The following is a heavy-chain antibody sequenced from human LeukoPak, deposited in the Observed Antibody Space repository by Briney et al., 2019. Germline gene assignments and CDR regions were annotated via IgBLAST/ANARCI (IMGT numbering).Heavy chain of an antibody. CDR1: GGSFSGYY. V-gene: IGHV4-34*01. CDR2: INHSGST. D-gene: IGHD6-6*01. Sequence: PSETLSLTCAVYGGSFSGYYWSWIRQPPGKGLEWIGEINHSGSTNYNPSLKSRVTISVDTSKNQFPLKLSSVTAADTAVYYCARAHLRVAARPSLRYWGQGTLVTVSS. J-gene: IGHJ4*02. CDR3: ARAHLRVAARPSLRY.